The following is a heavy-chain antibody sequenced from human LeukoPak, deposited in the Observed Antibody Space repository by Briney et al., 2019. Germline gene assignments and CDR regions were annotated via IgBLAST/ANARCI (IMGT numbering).Heavy chain of an antibody. V-gene: IGHV3-74*01. CDR1: GFTFSSPW. CDR3: ARSLGGGDWY. J-gene: IGHJ4*02. D-gene: IGHD2-21*02. CDR2: INSDGSTT. Sequence: PGGSLRLSCAASGFTFSSPWMHWVRRAPGKGLVWVSRINSDGSTTTYADSVKGRFTVSRDNAKNTLYLQMNSLRAEDTAVYYCARSLGGGDWYWGQGALVTVSS.